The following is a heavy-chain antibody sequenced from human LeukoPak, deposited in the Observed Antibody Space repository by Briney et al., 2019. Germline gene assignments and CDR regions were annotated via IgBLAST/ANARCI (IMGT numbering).Heavy chain of an antibody. Sequence: GGSLRLSCAASGFTFSDYYMSWIRQAPGKGLEWVSYISSSGSTIYYADSAKGRFTISRDNAKNSLYLQMNSLRAEDTAVYYCAKVETAAAATLRGFDYWGQGTLVTVSS. CDR2: ISSSGSTI. D-gene: IGHD6-13*01. V-gene: IGHV3-11*01. J-gene: IGHJ4*02. CDR3: AKVETAAAATLRGFDY. CDR1: GFTFSDYY.